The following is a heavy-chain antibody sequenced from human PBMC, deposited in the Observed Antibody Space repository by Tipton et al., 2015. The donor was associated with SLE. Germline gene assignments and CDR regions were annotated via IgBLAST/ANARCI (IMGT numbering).Heavy chain of an antibody. V-gene: IGHV3-23*01. J-gene: IGHJ3*02. CDR2: IGASGRT. D-gene: IGHD1-26*01. Sequence: SLRLSCAASGFAFSNSAMRWIRQPPGKGLEWVSSIGASGRTYYTDPVKGRFTISRDNSKNTLYLQMNSLRGEDMAVYYCTRGGSYSPFDIWGQGTMVTVSS. CDR1: GFAFSNSA. CDR3: TRGGSYSPFDI.